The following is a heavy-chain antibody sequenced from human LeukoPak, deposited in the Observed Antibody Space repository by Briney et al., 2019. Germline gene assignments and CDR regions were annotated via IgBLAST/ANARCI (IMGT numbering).Heavy chain of an antibody. CDR2: IYYSGTT. D-gene: IGHD2-21*01. CDR3: ARHIGGRSYYYCMDV. J-gene: IGHJ6*03. V-gene: IGHV4-39*07. CDR1: GGSISSSTYY. Sequence: SETLSLTCTVSGGSISSSTYYWAWVRQPPGKGLEWIASIYYSGTTYYNPSLKSRVTISVDTSRNQFSLNLSSVTAADTAVYYCARHIGGRSYYYCMDVSGKATTVTTSS.